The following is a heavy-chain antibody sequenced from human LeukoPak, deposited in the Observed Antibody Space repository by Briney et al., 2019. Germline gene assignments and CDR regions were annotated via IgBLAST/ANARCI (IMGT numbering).Heavy chain of an antibody. V-gene: IGHV4-59*01. J-gene: IGHJ5*02. Sequence: ASETLSLTCTVSGGSMNNYYWTWIRQPPGKGLEWIGYIYHSGSTNYNPSLKSRITISLDTSKDQFSLKLSSVTAADTAVYYCARVVIHYDILTGYYVGNNWFDPWGRGTLVTVSS. CDR3: ARVVIHYDILTGYYVGNNWFDP. CDR2: IYHSGST. CDR1: GGSMNNYY. D-gene: IGHD3-9*01.